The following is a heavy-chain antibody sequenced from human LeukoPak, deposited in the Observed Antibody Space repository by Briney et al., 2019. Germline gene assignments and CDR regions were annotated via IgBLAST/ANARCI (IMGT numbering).Heavy chain of an antibody. D-gene: IGHD6-19*01. CDR2: IIPILGIA. CDR1: GGTFSSYA. Sequence: SVKVSCKASGGTFSSYAISWVRQAPGQGLEWTGRIIPILGIANYAQKFQGRVTITADKSTSTAYMELSSLRSEDTAVYYCARSGSGHTDAFDIWGQGTMVTVSS. J-gene: IGHJ3*02. CDR3: ARSGSGHTDAFDI. V-gene: IGHV1-69*04.